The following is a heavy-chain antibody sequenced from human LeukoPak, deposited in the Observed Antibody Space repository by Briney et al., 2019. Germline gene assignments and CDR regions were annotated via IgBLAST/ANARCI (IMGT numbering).Heavy chain of an antibody. V-gene: IGHV4-34*01. CDR3: ARGPWITGDFSFDY. CDR1: GVSFSGYY. J-gene: IGHJ4*02. CDR2: INHSGST. Sequence: SETLSLTCVVYGVSFSGYYWSWIRQPPGKGLEWIGEINHSGSTNYNPSLKSRVTISVDTSKNQFSLKLRPVTAADTAVYYCARGPWITGDFSFDYLGQGTLVTVSS. D-gene: IGHD2-21*02.